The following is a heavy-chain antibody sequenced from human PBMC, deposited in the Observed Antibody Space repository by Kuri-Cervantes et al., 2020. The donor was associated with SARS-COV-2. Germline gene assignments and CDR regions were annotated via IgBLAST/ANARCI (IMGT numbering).Heavy chain of an antibody. D-gene: IGHD1-20*01. J-gene: IGHJ6*02. CDR3: AKGSLTGPYYYGMDV. CDR2: ISSSSSYI. CDR1: GFTFSSYS. Sequence: GESLKISCAASGFTFSSYSMNWVRQAPGKGLEWVSSISSSSSYIYYADSVKGRFTISRDNAKNTLYLQMNSLRAEDTAVYYCAKGSLTGPYYYGMDVWGQGTTVTVSS. V-gene: IGHV3-21*04.